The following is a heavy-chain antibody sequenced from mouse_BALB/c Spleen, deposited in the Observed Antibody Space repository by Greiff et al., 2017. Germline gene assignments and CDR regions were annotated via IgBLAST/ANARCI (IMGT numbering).Heavy chain of an antibody. CDR2: IWAGGST. CDR1: GFSLTSYG. J-gene: IGHJ3*01. V-gene: IGHV2-9*02. D-gene: IGHD1-2*01. Sequence: VAPSQSLSITCTVSGFSLTSYGVHWVRQPLGKGLEWLGVIWAGGSTNYNSALMSRLSISKDNSTSQVFLKMNSLQTDDTAMYYCAPSLLRSPWFAYWGQGTLVTVSA. CDR3: APSLLRSPWFAY.